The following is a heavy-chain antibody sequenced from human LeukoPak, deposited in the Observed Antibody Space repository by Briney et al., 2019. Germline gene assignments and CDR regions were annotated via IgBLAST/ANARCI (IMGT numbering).Heavy chain of an antibody. J-gene: IGHJ4*02. CDR1: GGSISSGGYS. Sequence: PSETLSLTCAVSGGSISSGGYSWSWIRQPPGKGLEWIGYIYHSGSTYYNPSLKSRVTISVDRSKNQFSLKLSSVTAADTAVYYCARVTEELTGDREGVFYYFDYWGQGTLVTVSS. CDR2: IYHSGST. D-gene: IGHD7-27*01. V-gene: IGHV4-30-2*01. CDR3: ARVTEELTGDREGVFYYFDY.